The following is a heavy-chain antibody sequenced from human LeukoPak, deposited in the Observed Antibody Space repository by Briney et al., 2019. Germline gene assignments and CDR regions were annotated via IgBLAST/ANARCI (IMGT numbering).Heavy chain of an antibody. V-gene: IGHV4-61*02. CDR2: IYTSGST. CDR3: VGATHAFDI. J-gene: IGHJ3*02. CDR1: GGSISSGSYY. Sequence: SETLSLTCTVSGGSISSGSYYRSWIRQPAGKGLEWIGRIYTSGSTNYNPSLKSRVTISVDTSKNQFSLKLSSVTAADTAVYYCVGATHAFDIWGQGTMVTVSS.